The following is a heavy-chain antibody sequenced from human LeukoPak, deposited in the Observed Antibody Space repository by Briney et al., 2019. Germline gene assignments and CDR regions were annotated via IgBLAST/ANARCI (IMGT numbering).Heavy chain of an antibody. D-gene: IGHD3-22*01. J-gene: IGHJ4*02. CDR2: ITNDGSST. Sequence: GGSLRLSCAASGLTFSSHWMHWVRQAPGKGLVWVSRITNDGSSTTYADSVKGRFTISRDNSKNTLYLQMNSLRAEDTALYYCAKSSYYDTSGSYREYYFDYWGQGALVTVSS. V-gene: IGHV3-74*01. CDR3: AKSSYYDTSGSYREYYFDY. CDR1: GLTFSSHW.